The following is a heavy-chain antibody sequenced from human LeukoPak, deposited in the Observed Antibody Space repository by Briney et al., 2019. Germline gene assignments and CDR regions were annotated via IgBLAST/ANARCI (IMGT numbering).Heavy chain of an antibody. V-gene: IGHV1-18*01. Sequence: ASVTVSCKTSGYTFTNYGISWVRQAPGQGLERRGWISAYNANTNYAQKLQGRVTMATHTSTSTAYMELRSLRSDDTAVYYCARDKESGGSCCYNWFDPWGRGTLVTVSS. CDR3: ARDKESGGSCCYNWFDP. CDR1: GYTFTNYG. D-gene: IGHD2-15*01. J-gene: IGHJ5*02. CDR2: ISAYNANT.